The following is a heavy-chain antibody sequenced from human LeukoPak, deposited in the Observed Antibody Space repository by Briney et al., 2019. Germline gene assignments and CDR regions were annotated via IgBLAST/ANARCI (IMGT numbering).Heavy chain of an antibody. CDR2: IYTSGST. CDR3: ARQEAWDIVVVPAAMRRAFDI. D-gene: IGHD2-2*01. CDR1: GASISSGEYY. Sequence: SETLSLTCTVSGASISSGEYYWSWIRQPAGKGLEWIGRIYTSGSTNYNPSLKSRATISVDTSKNQFSLKLSSVTAADTAVYYCARQEAWDIVVVPAAMRRAFDIWGQGTMVTVSS. V-gene: IGHV4-61*02. J-gene: IGHJ3*02.